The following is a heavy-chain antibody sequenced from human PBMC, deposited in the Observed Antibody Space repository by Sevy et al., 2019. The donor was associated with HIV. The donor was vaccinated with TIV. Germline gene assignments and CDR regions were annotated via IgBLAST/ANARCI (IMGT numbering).Heavy chain of an antibody. D-gene: IGHD3-22*01. V-gene: IGHV1-69*13. Sequence: ASVKVSCTASGGTFSNYAISWVRQAPGQGLEWMGGFIPMFDTANYAQKFQGKVTLTADGSTTTAYMELSSLRSDDTAVYYCAGSYFDSSGYSPLYYYGMDVWGQGTTVTVSS. J-gene: IGHJ6*02. CDR3: AGSYFDSSGYSPLYYYGMDV. CDR1: GGTFSNYA. CDR2: FIPMFDTA.